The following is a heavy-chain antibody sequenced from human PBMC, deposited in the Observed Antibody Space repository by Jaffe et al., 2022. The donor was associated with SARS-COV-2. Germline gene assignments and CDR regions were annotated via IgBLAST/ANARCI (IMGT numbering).Heavy chain of an antibody. D-gene: IGHD4-17*01. J-gene: IGHJ5*02. Sequence: EVQLLESGGGLVQPGGSLRLSCAASGFTFSSYAMSWVRQAPGKGLEWVSAISGSGGSTYYADSVKGRFTISRDNSKNTLYLQMNSLRAEDTAVYYCAKDQRGDYDFAAEDPENWFDPWGQGTLVTVSS. CDR1: GFTFSSYA. CDR2: ISGSGGST. CDR3: AKDQRGDYDFAAEDPENWFDP. V-gene: IGHV3-23*01.